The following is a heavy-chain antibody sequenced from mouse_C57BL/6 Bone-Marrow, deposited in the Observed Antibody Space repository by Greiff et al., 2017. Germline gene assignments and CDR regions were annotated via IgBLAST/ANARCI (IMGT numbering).Heavy chain of an antibody. D-gene: IGHD1-1*01. J-gene: IGHJ4*01. V-gene: IGHV1-74*01. CDR3: ATYYYEDYYAMDY. CDR2: IHPSDSDT. Sequence: VKQRPGQGLEWIGRIHPSDSDTNYNQKFKGKATLTVDKSSSTAYMQLSSLTSEDSAVYYCATYYYEDYYAMDYWGQGTSVTVSS.